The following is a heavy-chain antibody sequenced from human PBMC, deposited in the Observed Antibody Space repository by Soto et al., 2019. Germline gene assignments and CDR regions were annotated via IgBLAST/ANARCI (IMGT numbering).Heavy chain of an antibody. D-gene: IGHD2-2*02. Sequence: SETLSLAITVSCGSIISYYWIWILQAAGKGLEWIGRIYTSVITNYNPSLKSRVTMSVDTSKNQFSLKLSSVTAADTAVYYCARDCSSTSCYTPFYYYGMDVWGQGTTVTVSS. V-gene: IGHV4-4*07. CDR1: CGSIISYY. J-gene: IGHJ6*02. CDR3: ARDCSSTSCYTPFYYYGMDV. CDR2: IYTSVIT.